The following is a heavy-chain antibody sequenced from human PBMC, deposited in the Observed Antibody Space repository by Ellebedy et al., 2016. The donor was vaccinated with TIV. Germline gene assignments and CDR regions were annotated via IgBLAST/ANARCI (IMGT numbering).Heavy chain of an antibody. D-gene: IGHD3-22*01. J-gene: IGHJ3*02. CDR3: ARAPDDYNRSPFHI. CDR2: ISQSGTT. Sequence: SETLSLTXSVSGGSVSSGSYYWSWIRQPPGKGLEWIGYISQSGTTNSNPSLKSRVTILIDRSRNQFSLKLRSVTAADTAVYYCARAPDDYNRSPFHIWGQGTMVTVSS. V-gene: IGHV4-61*01. CDR1: GGSVSSGSYY.